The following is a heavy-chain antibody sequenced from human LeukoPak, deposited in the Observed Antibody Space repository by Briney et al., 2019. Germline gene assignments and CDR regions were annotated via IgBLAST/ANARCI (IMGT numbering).Heavy chain of an antibody. J-gene: IGHJ4*02. Sequence: GGSLRLSCAASGFTFSSYSMNWVRQAPGKGLEWVSSISSSSSYIYYADSVKGRFTISRDNAKNSLYLQMNSLRAEDTAVYYCARPYDSSGYYKPLFDYWGQGTLVTVSS. V-gene: IGHV3-21*01. CDR3: ARPYDSSGYYKPLFDY. CDR1: GFTFSSYS. D-gene: IGHD3-22*01. CDR2: ISSSSSYI.